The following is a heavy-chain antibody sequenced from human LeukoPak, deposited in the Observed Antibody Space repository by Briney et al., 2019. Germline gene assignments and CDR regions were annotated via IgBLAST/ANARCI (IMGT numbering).Heavy chain of an antibody. CDR3: AREPVSAPAEYFQH. CDR1: GGTFSSYA. D-gene: IGHD3-3*02. V-gene: IGHV1-69*05. Sequence: ASVKVSCKASGGTFSSYAISWVRQAPGQGLEWMGGIIPIFGTANYAQKFQGRVTITTDESTSTAYMELSSLRSEDTAVYYCAREPVSAPAEYFQHWGQGTVVPLSS. CDR2: IIPIFGTA. J-gene: IGHJ1*01.